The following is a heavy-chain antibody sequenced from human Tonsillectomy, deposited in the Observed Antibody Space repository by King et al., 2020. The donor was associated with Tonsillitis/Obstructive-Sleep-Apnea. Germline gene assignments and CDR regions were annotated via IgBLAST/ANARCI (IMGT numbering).Heavy chain of an antibody. CDR2: IYYSGST. CDR3: ATGSRNYYYMDV. V-gene: IGHV4-31*01. CDR1: GGSISSGGYY. J-gene: IGHJ6*03. Sequence: QLQESGPGLVKPSQTLSLTCTVSGGSISSGGYYWSWIRQHPGKGLEWIWYIYYSGSTYYNPSLKSLVTISVDTSKNQFSLKLSSVTAADTAVYYCATGSRNYYYMDVWGKGTTVTVSS.